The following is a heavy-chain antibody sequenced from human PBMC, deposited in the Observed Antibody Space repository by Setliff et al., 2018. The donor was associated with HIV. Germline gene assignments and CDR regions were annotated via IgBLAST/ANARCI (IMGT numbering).Heavy chain of an antibody. D-gene: IGHD3-10*01. CDR1: GYAISRGYY. CDR3: ARELLRSWDGSENSYKPYYFDY. Sequence: PSETLSLTCAVSGYAISRGYYWGWIRRPPGEGLEWIGSIYARGSTYYNPSLKSRVTISVDTSKNQFSLKLSSVTAADTAVYYCARELLRSWDGSENSYKPYYFDYWGQGTLVTVSS. V-gene: IGHV4-38-2*02. J-gene: IGHJ4*02. CDR2: IYARGST.